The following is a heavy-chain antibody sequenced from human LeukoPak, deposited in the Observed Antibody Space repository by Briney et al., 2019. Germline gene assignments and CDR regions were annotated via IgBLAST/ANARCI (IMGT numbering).Heavy chain of an antibody. CDR3: ARGEARWELGDY. D-gene: IGHD1-26*01. J-gene: IGHJ4*02. CDR1: GFTFSSYA. CDR2: ISYDGSNK. V-gene: IGHV3-30-3*01. Sequence: QPGGSLRLSRAASGFTFSSYAMHWVRQAPGKGLEWVAVISYDGSNKYYADSVKGRFTISRDNAKNSLYLQMNSLRAEDTAVYYCARGEARWELGDYWGQGTLVTVSS.